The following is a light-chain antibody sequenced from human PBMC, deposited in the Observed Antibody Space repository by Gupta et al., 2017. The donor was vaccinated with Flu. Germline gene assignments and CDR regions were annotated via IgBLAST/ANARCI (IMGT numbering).Light chain of an antibody. V-gene: IGKV1-5*03. J-gene: IGKJ1*01. CDR2: RAS. CDR3: QHYNTYPWT. CDR1: QTISSW. Sequence: GDRVTITCRARQTISSWLAWYQQRPGKAPNLLIYRASTLESGVPSRFSGSGSGTEFILTISSLQPDDFATYYCQHYNTYPWTFGQGTKVEVK.